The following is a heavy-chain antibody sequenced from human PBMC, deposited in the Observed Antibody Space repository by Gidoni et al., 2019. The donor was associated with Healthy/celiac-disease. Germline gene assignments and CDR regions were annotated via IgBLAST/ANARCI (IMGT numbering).Heavy chain of an antibody. D-gene: IGHD1-26*01. CDR3: AILLLSESVGATLYGFDY. V-gene: IGHV1-2*02. J-gene: IGHJ4*02. Sequence: QVQLVQSGAEVKKPGASVKVSCKASGYTFTGYYMHWVRQAPGQGLEWMGCINPNSGGTNYAQKFQCRVTMTRDTSISTAYMELSRLRSDDTAVDYCAILLLSESVGATLYGFDYWGQGTLVTVSS. CDR1: GYTFTGYY. CDR2: INPNSGGT.